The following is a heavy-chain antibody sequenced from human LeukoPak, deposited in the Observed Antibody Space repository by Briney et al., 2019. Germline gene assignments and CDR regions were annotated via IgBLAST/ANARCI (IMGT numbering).Heavy chain of an antibody. CDR1: GFTFSSYA. CDR2: LSGSGVST. V-gene: IGHV3-23*01. Sequence: GGSLRLSCAASGFTFSSYAMTWVRQAPGKGLEWVSSLSGSGVSTYYADSVKGRFTISRDNSKNTLYLQMNRLRAEDTAVYYCAKGPSAYYYLSYDYWGQGILVTVSS. J-gene: IGHJ4*02. CDR3: AKGPSAYYYLSYDY. D-gene: IGHD3-22*01.